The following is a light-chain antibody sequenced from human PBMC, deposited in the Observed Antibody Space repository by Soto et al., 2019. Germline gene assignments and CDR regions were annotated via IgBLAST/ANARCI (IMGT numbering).Light chain of an antibody. V-gene: IGLV1-51*02. CDR2: ENN. Sequence: QSVLTQPPSVSAAPGQTVTISCSGSSSNIGNNYVSWYQQLPGTAPKLLIYENNKRPSGIPDRFSGSKSGTSATLGITGLQTGDEADYYCGTWDSSLSARNWVFGGGTKVTVL. J-gene: IGLJ3*02. CDR3: GTWDSSLSARNWV. CDR1: SSNIGNNY.